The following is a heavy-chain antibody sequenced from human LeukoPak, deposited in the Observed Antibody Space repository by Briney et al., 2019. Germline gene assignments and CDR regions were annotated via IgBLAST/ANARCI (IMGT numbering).Heavy chain of an antibody. J-gene: IGHJ5*02. CDR1: GFTFSSYA. CDR3: AKLNPPVDSSGYFYASECWFDP. D-gene: IGHD3-22*01. Sequence: GGSLRLSCAASGFTFSSYAMSWVRQASGKGLEWVSAISGSGGSTYYADSVKGRFTISRDNSKNTLYLQMNSLRAEDTAVYYCAKLNPPVDSSGYFYASECWFDPWGQRTLVTVSS. CDR2: ISGSGGST. V-gene: IGHV3-23*01.